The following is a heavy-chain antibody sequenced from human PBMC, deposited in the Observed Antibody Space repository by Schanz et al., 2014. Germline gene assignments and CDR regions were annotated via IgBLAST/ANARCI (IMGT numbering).Heavy chain of an antibody. V-gene: IGHV1-69*08. Sequence: QLQLVQSGAEVKKPGSSVKVSCKLSGGTFSSYTISWMRQAPGQGLEWMGKIIPVLNIATYAQRFQGRVSITADTSTNTAYMELSSLRSEDTAVYYCARDPNSVNEIDYWGQGTLVTVSS. CDR2: IIPVLNIA. CDR1: GGTFSSYT. D-gene: IGHD5-12*01. J-gene: IGHJ4*02. CDR3: ARDPNSVNEIDY.